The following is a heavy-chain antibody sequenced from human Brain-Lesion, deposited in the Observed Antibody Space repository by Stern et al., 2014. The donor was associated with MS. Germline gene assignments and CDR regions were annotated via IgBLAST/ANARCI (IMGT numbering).Heavy chain of an antibody. CDR2: IYASGTT. Sequence: LQLVQSGGGLVHPGGSLRLSCAASGLTVANEYMSWVRQAPGKGPEWGSLIYASGTTAYADSVKGRFIISRHNSENTLSLQMNSLRPEDTAVYYCAREGGDDDDYYGLDVWGPGTTVTVSS. V-gene: IGHV3-53*04. CDR1: GLTVANEY. D-gene: IGHD5-12*01. CDR3: AREGGDDDDYYGLDV. J-gene: IGHJ6*02.